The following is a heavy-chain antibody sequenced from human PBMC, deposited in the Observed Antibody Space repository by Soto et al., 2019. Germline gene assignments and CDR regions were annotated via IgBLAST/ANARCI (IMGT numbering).Heavy chain of an antibody. CDR3: ARVGGYSYGKPLDGYYYGMDV. J-gene: IGHJ6*02. V-gene: IGHV4-61*01. Sequence: QVQLQESGPGLVKPSETLSLTCTVSGGSVSSGNHYWSWVRQPPGKALEWSGYLYYSGSTKYNPSLKRRVTISVDPSKNQLALNLRNVTAADTAVYYCARVGGYSYGKPLDGYYYGMDVWCQGTAVTVSS. CDR2: LYYSGST. D-gene: IGHD5-18*01. CDR1: GGSVSSGNHY.